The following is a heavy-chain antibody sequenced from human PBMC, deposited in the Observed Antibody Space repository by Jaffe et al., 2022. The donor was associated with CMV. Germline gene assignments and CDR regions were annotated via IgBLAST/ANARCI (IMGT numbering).Heavy chain of an antibody. V-gene: IGHV3-23*01. D-gene: IGHD6-19*01. J-gene: IGHJ6*02. Sequence: EVQLLESGGGLVQPGGSLRLSCAASGFTFSSYAMSWVRQAPGKGLEWVSAISGSGGSTYYADSVKGRFTISRDNSKNTLYLQMNSLRAEDTAVYYCAILDSGWHGNYYYGMDVWGQGTTVTVSS. CDR2: ISGSGGST. CDR3: AILDSGWHGNYYYGMDV. CDR1: GFTFSSYA.